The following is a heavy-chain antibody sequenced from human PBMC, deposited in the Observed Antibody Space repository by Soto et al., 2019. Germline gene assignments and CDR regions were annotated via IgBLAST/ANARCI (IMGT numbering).Heavy chain of an antibody. CDR3: ARVDSGSSPHYYYYGMDV. CDR2: IIPIFGTA. CDR1: GGTFSSYA. V-gene: IGHV1-69*13. J-gene: IGHJ6*02. Sequence: SVKVSCKASGGTFSSYAISWVRQAPGQGLEWMGGIIPIFGTANYAQKFQGRVTITADESTSTAYMELSSLRSEDTAVYYCARVDSGSSPHYYYYGMDVWGQGTTVTVSS. D-gene: IGHD1-26*01.